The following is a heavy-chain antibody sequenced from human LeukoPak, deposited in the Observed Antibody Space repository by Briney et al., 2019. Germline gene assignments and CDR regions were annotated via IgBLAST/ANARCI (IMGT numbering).Heavy chain of an antibody. CDR2: IKQDGSEK. CDR1: GFTFSTYW. D-gene: IGHD2-15*01. CDR3: ARDGSYCSAGSCYLGIYFQA. J-gene: IGHJ1*01. V-gene: IGHV3-7*01. Sequence: GGSLRLSCAASGFTFSTYWMSWVRQAPGKGLEWVANIKQDGSEKYYVDSVKGRFTISRDNSKNTLYLQMNSLRAEDTAVYYCARDGSYCSAGSCYLGIYFQAWGQGTRVTVSS.